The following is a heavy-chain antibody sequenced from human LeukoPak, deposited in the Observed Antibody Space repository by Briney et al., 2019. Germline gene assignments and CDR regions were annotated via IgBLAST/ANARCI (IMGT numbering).Heavy chain of an antibody. CDR1: GFSFNTYA. CDR3: AKSLRRYCSGGSCCSDFDY. Sequence: GGSLRLSCAASGFSFNTYAMTWVRQAPGKGLEWVSAISASGGNTYFADSVKGRFTISRDNSKNTLYLQMNSLRDEDTAVYYCAKSLRRYCSGGSCCSDFDYWGQGTLVTVSS. D-gene: IGHD2-15*01. V-gene: IGHV3-23*01. J-gene: IGHJ4*02. CDR2: ISASGGNT.